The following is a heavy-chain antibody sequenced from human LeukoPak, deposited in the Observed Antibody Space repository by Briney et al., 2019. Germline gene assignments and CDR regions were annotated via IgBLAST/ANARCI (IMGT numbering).Heavy chain of an antibody. Sequence: ASVKVSCKVSGYTLTELSMHWVRQAPGKGLEWMGGFDPEDGETIYAQKFQGRVTMTEDTSTDTAYMELSSPRSEDTAVYYCATLSTLLWFGEDRLRDIWGQGTMVTVSS. CDR1: GYTLTELS. CDR3: ATLSTLLWFGEDRLRDI. V-gene: IGHV1-24*01. D-gene: IGHD3-10*01. J-gene: IGHJ3*02. CDR2: FDPEDGET.